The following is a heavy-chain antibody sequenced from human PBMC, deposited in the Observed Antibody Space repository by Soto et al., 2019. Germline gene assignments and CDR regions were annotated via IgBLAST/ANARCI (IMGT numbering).Heavy chain of an antibody. CDR1: GYTFITYA. V-gene: IGHV1-3*01. CDR3: ARSIAARLYYSYGMDV. J-gene: IGHJ6*02. CDR2: INAGDGNT. Sequence: ASVKVSCKASGYTFITYAIYWVRQAPGQRLEWMGWINAGDGNTKYSQKFQGRVTITRDTSARTAYVELRSLQSEDTAVYYCARSIAARLYYSYGMDVWGQGTTVTVSS. D-gene: IGHD6-6*01.